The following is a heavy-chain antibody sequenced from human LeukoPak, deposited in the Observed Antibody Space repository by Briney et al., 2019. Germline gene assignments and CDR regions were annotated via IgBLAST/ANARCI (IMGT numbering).Heavy chain of an antibody. Sequence: GGSLRLSCAASGFTFSSFGMSWVRQAPGKGLEWVSAISSTGGTAYYADSVKGRFTISRDNSKNTLYLKMNNLRAEDTAVYYCAKDGVPSRWFGRNYFDYWGQGTLVTVSS. J-gene: IGHJ4*02. D-gene: IGHD3-10*01. V-gene: IGHV3-23*01. CDR2: ISSTGGTA. CDR1: GFTFSSFG. CDR3: AKDGVPSRWFGRNYFDY.